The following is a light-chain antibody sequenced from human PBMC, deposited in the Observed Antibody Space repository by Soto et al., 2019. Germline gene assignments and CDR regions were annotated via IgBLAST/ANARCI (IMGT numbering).Light chain of an antibody. CDR3: QQYKT. V-gene: IGKV1-5*03. Sequence: IQITQAPSSLSTYVGDRVTITCRASQSISSWLAWYQQKPGKAPKLLIYKASSLESGVPSRFSGSGSGTEFTLTISSLQPDDFATYYCQQYKTFG. CDR1: QSISSW. J-gene: IGKJ2*01. CDR2: KAS.